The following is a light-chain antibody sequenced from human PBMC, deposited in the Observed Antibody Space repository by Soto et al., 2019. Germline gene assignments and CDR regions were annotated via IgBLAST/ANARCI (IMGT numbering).Light chain of an antibody. CDR1: SSDVGSYNL. CDR3: SSNAGTFYV. CDR2: EVS. V-gene: IGLV2-23*02. J-gene: IGLJ1*01. Sequence: QSALTQPASVSGSPGQSSTIAFTGTSSDVGSYNLVSWYQQHPGKAPKLMIYEVSKRPSGVSNRFSGSKSGNTASLTISGLQVEDEADYSSSSNAGTFYVSGTGSK.